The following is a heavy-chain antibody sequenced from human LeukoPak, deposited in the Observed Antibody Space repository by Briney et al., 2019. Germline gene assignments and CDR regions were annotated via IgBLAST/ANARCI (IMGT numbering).Heavy chain of an antibody. D-gene: IGHD4-11*01. CDR1: GFTVSSNY. CDR2: IYSGGST. V-gene: IGHV3-53*01. CDR3: ARGGDYSNPFDY. J-gene: IGHJ4*02. Sequence: PGGSLRLSCAASGFTVSSNYMSWVRQAPGKGLEWVAVIYSGGSTYYSDSVKGRFTISRDNSKNTLYLQMNSLRAEDTAVYYCARGGDYSNPFDYWGQGTLVTVSS.